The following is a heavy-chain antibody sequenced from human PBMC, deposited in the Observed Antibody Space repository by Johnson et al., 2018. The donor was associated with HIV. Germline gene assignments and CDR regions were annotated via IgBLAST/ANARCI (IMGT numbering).Heavy chain of an antibody. Sequence: QVQLVESGGGVVQPGGSLRLSCVASGLTFSSYGIHWVRQAPGKGLEWVAFIRYDGSNKYYADSVKGRFTISRDNSKNTLYLQMNSLRAEDTALYYCARAPRWSQTFDLWGQGTMVTVSS. CDR2: IRYDGSNK. J-gene: IGHJ3*01. D-gene: IGHD2-15*01. CDR3: ARAPRWSQTFDL. V-gene: IGHV3-30*02. CDR1: GLTFSSYG.